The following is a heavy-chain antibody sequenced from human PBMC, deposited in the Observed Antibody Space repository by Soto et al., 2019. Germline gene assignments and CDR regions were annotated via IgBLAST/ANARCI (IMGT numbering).Heavy chain of an antibody. J-gene: IGHJ4*02. D-gene: IGHD3-3*01. V-gene: IGHV1-18*01. CDR1: GYTFTSYG. Sequence: QVQLVQSGAEVKKPGASVKVSCKASGYTFTSYGIGWVRQAPGQGLEWMGWISAYNGNTNYAQKLQGRVTMTTDTSTSTAYMELRSLRSDDTAVYYCARVHPIFGLPYYFDYWGQGTLVTVSS. CDR2: ISAYNGNT. CDR3: ARVHPIFGLPYYFDY.